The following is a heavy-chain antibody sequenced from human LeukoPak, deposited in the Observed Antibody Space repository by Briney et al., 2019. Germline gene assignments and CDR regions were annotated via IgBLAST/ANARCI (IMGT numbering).Heavy chain of an antibody. Sequence: PGGSLRLSCAASGFTFSSYWMHWVRQAPGKGLVWVSRINSDGSSTSYADSVKGRFTISRDNTKNSLFLQLNSLRAEDTAIYYCVRDRGWYHFDLWGQGNLVTVSS. J-gene: IGHJ4*02. V-gene: IGHV3-74*01. CDR1: GFTFSSYW. CDR2: INSDGSST. D-gene: IGHD3-10*01. CDR3: VRDRGWYHFDL.